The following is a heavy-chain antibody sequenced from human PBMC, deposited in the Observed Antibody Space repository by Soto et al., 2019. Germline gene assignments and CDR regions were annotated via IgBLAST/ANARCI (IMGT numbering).Heavy chain of an antibody. CDR1: GGSISSYY. CDR3: ARQPPGIAVADPFDY. D-gene: IGHD6-19*01. CDR2: IYYSGST. Sequence: SETLSLTCTVSGGSISSYYWIWIRQPPGKGLEWIGYIYYSGSTNYNPSLKSRVTISVDTSKNQFSLKLSSVTAADTAVYYCARQPPGIAVADPFDYWGQGTLVTVSS. J-gene: IGHJ4*02. V-gene: IGHV4-59*08.